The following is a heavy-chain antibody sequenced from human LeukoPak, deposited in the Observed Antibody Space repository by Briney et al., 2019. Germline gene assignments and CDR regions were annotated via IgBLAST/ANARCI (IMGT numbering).Heavy chain of an antibody. J-gene: IGHJ4*02. D-gene: IGHD3-3*01. CDR3: ARQTGAGLFILP. CDR2: IYYSGST. Sequence: SETLSLTCTVSGGSISSNSYYWGWIRQPPGKGLKWIGSIYYSGSTYYNPSLKSRVTISVDTSKNQFSLKLNSVTAADTAVYYCARQTGAGLFILPGGQGTLVTVSS. CDR1: GGSISSNSYY. V-gene: IGHV4-39*01.